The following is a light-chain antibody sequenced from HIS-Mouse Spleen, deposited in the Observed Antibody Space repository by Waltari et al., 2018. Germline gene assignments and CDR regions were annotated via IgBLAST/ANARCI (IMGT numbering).Light chain of an antibody. J-gene: IGLJ2*01. CDR2: EVS. Sequence: QSALTQPPSASGSPGQSVTISCTGTSSDVGGYNYVPWYPQHPGKAPKLMIYEVSKRPSGVPDRFSGSKSGNTASLTVSGLQAEDEADYYCSSYAGSNIVVFGGGTKLTVL. V-gene: IGLV2-8*01. CDR3: SSYAGSNIVV. CDR1: SSDVGGYNY.